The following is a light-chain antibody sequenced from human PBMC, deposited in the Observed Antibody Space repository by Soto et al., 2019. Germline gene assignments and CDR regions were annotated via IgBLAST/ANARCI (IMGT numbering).Light chain of an antibody. Sequence: QSALTQPPSASGSPGQSVTISCTGTSSDVGAYNYVSWYQQHPGKVPKLILHEVSKRPSGVPDRFSGSKSGNTASLTVSGLQAEDEADYYCRSYAADYRIFGGGTKVTVL. J-gene: IGLJ2*01. V-gene: IGLV2-8*01. CDR3: RSYAADYRI. CDR1: SSDVGAYNY. CDR2: EVS.